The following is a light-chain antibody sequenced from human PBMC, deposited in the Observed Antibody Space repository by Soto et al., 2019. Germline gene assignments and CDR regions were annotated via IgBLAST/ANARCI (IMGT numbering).Light chain of an antibody. V-gene: IGKV3-15*01. CDR3: QQYNNWPPWT. CDR2: GAS. CDR1: QSVSSN. J-gene: IGKJ1*01. Sequence: EVVMTQSPATLSVSPGERATLSCRASQSVSSNLAWYQQKPGQAPRLLIYGASTRATGIPARCSGSGSGTEFTLTISSLQSEDFAVYYCQQYNNWPPWTFGQWTKVEIK.